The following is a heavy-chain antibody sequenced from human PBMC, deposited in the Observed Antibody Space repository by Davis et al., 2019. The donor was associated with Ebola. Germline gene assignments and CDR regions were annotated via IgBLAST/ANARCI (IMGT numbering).Heavy chain of an antibody. D-gene: IGHD1-20*01. Sequence: PGGSLRLSCAASGFTFSSYAMSWVHQAPGKGLEWVSAISGSGGSTYYADSVKGRFTITRDNAKNTLYLQMNSLRAEDTAVYYCAKHPSYRITGTLYYFDYWGQGTLVTVSS. V-gene: IGHV3-23*01. CDR1: GFTFSSYA. J-gene: IGHJ4*02. CDR2: ISGSGGST. CDR3: AKHPSYRITGTLYYFDY.